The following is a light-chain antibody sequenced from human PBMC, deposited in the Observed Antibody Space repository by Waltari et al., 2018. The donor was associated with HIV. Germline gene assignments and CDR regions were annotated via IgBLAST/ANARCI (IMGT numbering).Light chain of an antibody. CDR3: QQYGSSPLT. Sequence: EIVLTQSPGTLSLSPGERATLSCRASQSVTSSFLSWYQQKPGQAPRLLIFGASSRATGIPDRLSGGGSGTDFTLTISRLELEEFAVYYWQQYGSSPLTFGGGTNVDIK. V-gene: IGKV3-20*01. CDR2: GAS. CDR1: QSVTSSF. J-gene: IGKJ4*01.